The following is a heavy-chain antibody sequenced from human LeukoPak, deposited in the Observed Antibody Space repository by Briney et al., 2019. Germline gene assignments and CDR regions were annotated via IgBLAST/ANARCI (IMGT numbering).Heavy chain of an antibody. CDR3: ARDLSENYSIDY. J-gene: IGHJ4*02. Sequence: GGSLRLSCSASGFTFRSYAIHWVRQAPGKGLEWVAFISYDGAVKYYADSVKGRSFISRDNSKNTLYLQMSSLRAEDTAVYYCARDLSENYSIDYWGQGTLVTVSS. V-gene: IGHV3-30-3*01. CDR1: GFTFRSYA. D-gene: IGHD2-21*01. CDR2: ISYDGAVK.